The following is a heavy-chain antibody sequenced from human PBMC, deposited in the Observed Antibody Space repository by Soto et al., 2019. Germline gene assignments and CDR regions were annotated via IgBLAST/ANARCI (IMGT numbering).Heavy chain of an antibody. CDR3: ARGGSGHDFWRGPHRQDY. Sequence: QVQLQESGPRLVKPSQTLSLTCTVSGGSISSGNYYWSWIRQPPGKGLELIGYIYDSGGTYYDPSLKSRVTISVDTSKNQFSLKLSPVTAADTAVYYCARGGSGHDFWRGPHRQDYWGQGTLVTVSS. V-gene: IGHV4-30-4*01. D-gene: IGHD3-3*01. CDR2: IYDSGGT. CDR1: GGSISSGNYY. J-gene: IGHJ4*02.